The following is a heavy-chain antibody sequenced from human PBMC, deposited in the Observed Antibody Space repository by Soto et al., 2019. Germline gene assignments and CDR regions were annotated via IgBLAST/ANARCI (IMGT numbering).Heavy chain of an antibody. J-gene: IGHJ4*02. Sequence: QVQLVQSGAEVKETGSSVKVSCKSSGYIFTNYAVTWLRQAPGQGLEWMGGIIPVFGTPDYSQKFRGRVTITADEYTSTVDMELRSLTSEDTAVYYCARHLYDYVWGSYRHWGQGTLVTVSS. V-gene: IGHV1-69*01. CDR1: GYIFTNYA. CDR2: IIPVFGTP. CDR3: ARHLYDYVWGSYRH. D-gene: IGHD3-16*02.